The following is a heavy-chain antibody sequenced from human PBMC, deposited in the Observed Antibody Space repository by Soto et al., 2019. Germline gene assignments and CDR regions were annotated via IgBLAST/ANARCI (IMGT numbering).Heavy chain of an antibody. V-gene: IGHV3-23*01. D-gene: IGHD2-2*01. CDR1: GFPFSSYA. CDR2: ISGSGDST. J-gene: IGHJ4*02. CDR3: AKDREYSSNYYLDY. Sequence: PGGSLRLSCAASGFPFSSYAMNWVRQAPGKGLEWVSSISGSGDSTFYADSVKGRFTISRDNSKNTLYVQMNSLRVEDTAVYYCAKDREYSSNYYLDYWGQGTLVTVSS.